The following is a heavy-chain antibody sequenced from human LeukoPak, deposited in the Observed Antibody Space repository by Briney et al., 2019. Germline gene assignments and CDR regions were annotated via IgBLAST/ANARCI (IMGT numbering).Heavy chain of an antibody. CDR3: ARVRYDFWSGYSVSAFDI. V-gene: IGHV4-34*01. D-gene: IGHD3-3*01. CDR1: GGSFSGYY. J-gene: IGHJ3*02. Sequence: PSETLSLTCAVYGGSFSGYYWSWIRQPPGKGLEWIGEINHSGSTNYNPSLKSRVTISVDTSKNQFSLKLSSVTAADTAVYYCARVRYDFWSGYSVSAFDIWGQGTMVTVSS. CDR2: INHSGST.